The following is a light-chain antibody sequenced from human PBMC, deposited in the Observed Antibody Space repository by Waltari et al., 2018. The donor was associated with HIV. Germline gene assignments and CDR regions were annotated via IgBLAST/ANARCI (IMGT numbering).Light chain of an antibody. CDR3: QSYDNSLSGHWG. V-gene: IGLV1-40*01. CDR2: GNT. J-gene: IGLJ3*02. Sequence: QSVLTQPPSLSGAPGQRVTISCTGSSSNIGAGYDVYWYQQLPGTAPKLLIYGNTNRPSGVPDRFSASKSGTSASLAITGLQAEDEGTYYCQSYDNSLSGHWGFGGGTKLTVL. CDR1: SSNIGAGYD.